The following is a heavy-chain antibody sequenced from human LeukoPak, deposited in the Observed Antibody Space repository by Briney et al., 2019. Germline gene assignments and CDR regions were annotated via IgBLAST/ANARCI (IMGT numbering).Heavy chain of an antibody. Sequence: PSETLSLTCTVSGGSISSSSYYWSWIRQPPGKGLEWIGYIHYSGSTHYNPSLKSRVTISVDTSKNQFSLKLSSVTAANTAVYYCARGVLRGSFRFDYWGQGTLVTVSS. CDR2: IHYSGST. V-gene: IGHV4-61*01. CDR1: GGSISSSSYY. CDR3: ARGVLRGSFRFDY. J-gene: IGHJ4*02. D-gene: IGHD1-26*01.